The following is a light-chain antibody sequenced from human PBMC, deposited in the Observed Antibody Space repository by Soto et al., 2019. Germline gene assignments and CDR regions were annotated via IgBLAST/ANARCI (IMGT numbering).Light chain of an antibody. CDR1: SSDVGGYKY. Sequence: QSVLTQPASACGSPGQSVTISCTGTSSDVGGYKYVSWYQQYPVKAPKLMIYAVNKRPSGVPDRFSGSKSGNTASLTVSGLQAEDEADSYCSSYAGSNNYVFGTGTKVTVL. CDR3: SSYAGSNNYV. V-gene: IGLV2-8*01. J-gene: IGLJ1*01. CDR2: AVN.